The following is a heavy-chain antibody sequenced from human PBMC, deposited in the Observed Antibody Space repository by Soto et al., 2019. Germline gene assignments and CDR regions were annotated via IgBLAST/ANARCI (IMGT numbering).Heavy chain of an antibody. D-gene: IGHD3-22*01. J-gene: IGHJ5*02. CDR1: GGSISSSSYY. V-gene: IGHV4-39*01. Sequence: SETLSLTCTVSGGSISSSSYYWGWIRQPPEKGLEWIGSIYNSGGTYYNPSLKSRVTISVDTSKNQFSLKLSSVTAADTAMYYCARRHYYDSGSPWGQGTLVTVSS. CDR2: IYNSGGT. CDR3: ARRHYYDSGSP.